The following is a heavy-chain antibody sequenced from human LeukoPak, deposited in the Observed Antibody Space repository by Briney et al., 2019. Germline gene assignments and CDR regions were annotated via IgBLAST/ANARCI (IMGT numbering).Heavy chain of an antibody. CDR1: GGSFSGYY. J-gene: IGHJ5*02. V-gene: IGHV4-34*01. D-gene: IGHD3-9*01. Sequence: SETLSLTCAVYGGSFSGYYWSWIRQPPGKGLEWIGEINHSGSTNYNPSLKSRVTVSVDTSKNQFSLKLSSVTAADTAVYYCARGRGLRYFDWALNWFDPWGQGTLVTVSS. CDR2: INHSGST. CDR3: ARGRGLRYFDWALNWFDP.